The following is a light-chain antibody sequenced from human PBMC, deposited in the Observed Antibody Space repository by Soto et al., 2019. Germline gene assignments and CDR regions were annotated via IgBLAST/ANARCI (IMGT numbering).Light chain of an antibody. J-gene: IGKJ3*01. CDR1: QSVSSSC. CDR2: GAS. CDR3: QQYGSSPFR. Sequence: EIVLTQSPGTLSLSPGERATLSCRASQSVSSSCLAWYQQKPGQAPRLLIYGASSRATGTPDRFSGSGSGTDFTLTISRLEAEDFAVYYCQQYGSSPFRFGPGTKWIS. V-gene: IGKV3-20*01.